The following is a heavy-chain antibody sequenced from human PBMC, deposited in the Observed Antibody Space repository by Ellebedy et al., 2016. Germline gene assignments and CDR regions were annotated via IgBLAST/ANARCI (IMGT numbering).Heavy chain of an antibody. CDR1: GFTFSSYA. J-gene: IGHJ5*01. Sequence: GESLKISXAASGFTFSSYAMSWVRQAPGKGLEWVSAISGSGGSTYFADSVKGRFTISRDNSKSTLYLQMNGLRAEDSAIYYCAKDQNQSAWYGWFDSWGQGALVTVSS. V-gene: IGHV3-23*01. CDR2: ISGSGGST. D-gene: IGHD6-19*01. CDR3: AKDQNQSAWYGWFDS.